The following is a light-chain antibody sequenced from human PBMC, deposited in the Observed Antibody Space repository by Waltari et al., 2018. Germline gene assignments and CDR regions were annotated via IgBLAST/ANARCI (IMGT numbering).Light chain of an antibody. CDR3: QQYSGWPPTLT. CDR1: PSVGSS. J-gene: IGKJ4*01. CDR2: DAS. V-gene: IGKV3-15*01. Sequence: EIVMTQSPATLSVSPGERATLACRASPSVGSSLAWYQKKPGRAPRLLIYDASTRATGIPARFSGSGSGTEFTLTISSLQSEDFAVYYCQQYSGWPPTLTFGGGTEVETK.